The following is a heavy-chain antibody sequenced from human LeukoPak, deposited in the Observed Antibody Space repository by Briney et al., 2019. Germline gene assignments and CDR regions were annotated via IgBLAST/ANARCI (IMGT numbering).Heavy chain of an antibody. Sequence: ASVKVSCKASGYSFAGYYIHWVRQAPGQGVEWMGWINPNSRGTNYAQKFQGRVTMTRDTSISTAYMELSSLTSDDTAVYSCARDPAQSYYTDVWGIGTTVTVSS. J-gene: IGHJ6*03. CDR2: INPNSRGT. CDR1: GYSFAGYY. V-gene: IGHV1-2*02. CDR3: ARDPAQSYYTDV.